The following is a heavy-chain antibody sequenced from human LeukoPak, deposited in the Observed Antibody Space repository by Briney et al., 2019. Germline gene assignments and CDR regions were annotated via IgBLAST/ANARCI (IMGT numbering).Heavy chain of an antibody. CDR3: ARGLFWFGDLKTHWFDP. CDR1: RYSFTSYD. J-gene: IGHJ5*02. Sequence: ASVKVSCKASRYSFTSYDINWVRQAPGQGLDWVGWVNPKTGNTGYAQNFQGRVTMTRDTSISTAYMELSSLTSEDTAVYYCARGLFWFGDLKTHWFDPWGQGTLVTVSS. CDR2: VNPKTGNT. V-gene: IGHV1-8*01. D-gene: IGHD3-10*01.